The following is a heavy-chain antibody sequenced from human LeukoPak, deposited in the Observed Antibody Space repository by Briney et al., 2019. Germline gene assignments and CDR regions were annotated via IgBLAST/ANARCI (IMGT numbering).Heavy chain of an antibody. CDR3: TRSPKVVSRTFDY. CDR1: GGTFSSYA. Sequence: EASVKVSCKASGGTFSSYAISWVRQAPGHGLELVGAITPIFGTPNYVEKFQGRVTISADESTSTAYMELSSLTSEDTAVYYCTRSPKVVSRTFDYWGQGTLVTVSS. J-gene: IGHJ4*02. CDR2: ITPIFGTP. D-gene: IGHD4-23*01. V-gene: IGHV1-69*13.